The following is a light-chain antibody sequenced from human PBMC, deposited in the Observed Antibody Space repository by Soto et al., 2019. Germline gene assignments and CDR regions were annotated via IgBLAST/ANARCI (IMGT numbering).Light chain of an antibody. Sequence: DVVLTQSPPSLPVTLGQPASISCRSSQSLVYRDGNTHLNWFQQRPGQSPRRLIYMVSTRDSGVPDRFSGSGSGTDFTLKISGVEAEDVGVYYCKQGTHWPPTFGQGTKVEIK. J-gene: IGKJ1*01. CDR3: KQGTHWPPT. CDR1: QSLVYRDGNTH. CDR2: MVS. V-gene: IGKV2-30*01.